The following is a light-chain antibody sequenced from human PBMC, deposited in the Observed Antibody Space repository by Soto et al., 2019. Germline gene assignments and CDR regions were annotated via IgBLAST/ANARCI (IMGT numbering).Light chain of an antibody. Sequence: ELVLTQSPGTLSFSPGERATLSCRASQSVTRYLAWYQQKPGQAPRLLISDASGRATGIPDRFSGSGSETDFSLTINRLEPEDFAVYFCQQYGSSPITFGQGTRLEIK. CDR3: QQYGSSPIT. J-gene: IGKJ5*01. V-gene: IGKV3-20*01. CDR2: DAS. CDR1: QSVTRY.